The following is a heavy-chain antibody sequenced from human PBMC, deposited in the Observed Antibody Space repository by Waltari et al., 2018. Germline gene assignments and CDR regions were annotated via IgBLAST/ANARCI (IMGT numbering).Heavy chain of an antibody. CDR3: AHRPPNWGLGAFDM. CDR2: IYWDDES. CDR1: GLSVSNSGGG. J-gene: IGHJ3*02. Sequence: QMTLKESGPTLVRPTQTLTLTCTFSGLSVSNSGGGVGWIPQPPGKALEWLALIYWDDESRYSPSLKSRLTITKDTTKNQVVLTMTNMDPVDTATYFCAHRPPNWGLGAFDMWGQGTMVTVFS. V-gene: IGHV2-5*02. D-gene: IGHD7-27*01.